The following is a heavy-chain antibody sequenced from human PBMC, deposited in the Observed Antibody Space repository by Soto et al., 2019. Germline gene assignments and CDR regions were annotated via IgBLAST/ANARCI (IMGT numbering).Heavy chain of an antibody. CDR2: IIPIFGTA. J-gene: IGHJ6*02. CDR3: VEAARLRSRYYYYYGMDV. D-gene: IGHD6-6*01. Sequence: SVKVSCKASGGTFSSYAISWVRQAPGQGLEWMGGIIPIFGTANYAQKFQGRVTITADESTSTAYMELSSLRSEDTAVYYCVEAARLRSRYYYYYGMDVWGRGTTVTVSS. CDR1: GGTFSSYA. V-gene: IGHV1-69*13.